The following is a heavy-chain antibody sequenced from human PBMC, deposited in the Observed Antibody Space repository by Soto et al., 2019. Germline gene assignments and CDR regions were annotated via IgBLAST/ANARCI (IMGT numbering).Heavy chain of an antibody. CDR1: GYTFTSYG. V-gene: IGHV1-18*01. Sequence: QVQLVKSGAEVKKPGASVKVSCKASGYTFTSYGISWVRQAPGQGLEWMGWISAYNGNTNYAQKLQGRATMTTDTSTSTAYMELRSLRSDDTAVYYCASDRGYFDWINWFDPWGQGTLVTVSS. D-gene: IGHD3-9*01. CDR2: ISAYNGNT. J-gene: IGHJ5*02. CDR3: ASDRGYFDWINWFDP.